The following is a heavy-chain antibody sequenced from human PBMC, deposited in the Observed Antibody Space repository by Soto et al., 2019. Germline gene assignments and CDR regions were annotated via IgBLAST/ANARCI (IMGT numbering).Heavy chain of an antibody. CDR2: ISTTSTYI. D-gene: IGHD2-21*01. CDR3: TRDYFMDV. CDR1: GFTFSGDA. V-gene: IGHV3-21*01. Sequence: RRLSCAASGFTFSGDARNWVRQAPGKGLEWVSSISTTSTYIYYADSVKGRFTISRDNANNSLHLQMNSLRAEDAAVYYCTRDYFMDVWGQGTTVTVSS. J-gene: IGHJ6*02.